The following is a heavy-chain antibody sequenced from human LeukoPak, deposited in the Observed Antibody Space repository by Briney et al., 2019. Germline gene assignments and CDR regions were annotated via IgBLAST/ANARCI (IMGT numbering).Heavy chain of an antibody. D-gene: IGHD3-10*01. Sequence: GGSLRLSCVVSGFTFSSYAMSWVRQAPGEGLEWVSGISADGGGTFYADSGKGRFTISRDNSKNFLYLQMNSLRADDTAVYYCAGVLRGAFDIWGQGKMVAVSS. V-gene: IGHV3-23*01. J-gene: IGHJ3*02. CDR3: AGVLRGAFDI. CDR2: ISADGGGT. CDR1: GFTFSSYA.